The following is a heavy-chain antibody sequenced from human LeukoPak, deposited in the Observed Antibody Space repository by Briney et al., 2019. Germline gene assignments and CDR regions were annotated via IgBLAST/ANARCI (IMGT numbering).Heavy chain of an antibody. V-gene: IGHV4-59*01. Sequence: SETLSLTCTVSGGSISSYYWSWIRQPPGKGLEWIGYIYYSGSTNYNPSLKSRVTISVDTSKNQFSLKLSSVTAADTAVYYCARDKYSSSWYGDNWFDPWGQGTLVAVSS. CDR3: ARDKYSSSWYGDNWFDP. J-gene: IGHJ5*02. D-gene: IGHD6-13*01. CDR2: IYYSGST. CDR1: GGSISSYY.